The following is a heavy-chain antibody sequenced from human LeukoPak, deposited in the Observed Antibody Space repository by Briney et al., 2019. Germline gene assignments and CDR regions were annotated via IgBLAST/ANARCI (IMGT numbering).Heavy chain of an antibody. Sequence: ASVKVSCKASGYTFTSYDINWVRQATGQGLEWMGWMNPSSGNTGYAQKFQGRVTMTRNTSISTAYMELSSLRSEDTAVYYCARVVVAAGDNWFDPWGQGTLVTVSS. V-gene: IGHV1-8*01. D-gene: IGHD2-15*01. J-gene: IGHJ5*02. CDR1: GYTFTSYD. CDR2: MNPSSGNT. CDR3: ARVVVAAGDNWFDP.